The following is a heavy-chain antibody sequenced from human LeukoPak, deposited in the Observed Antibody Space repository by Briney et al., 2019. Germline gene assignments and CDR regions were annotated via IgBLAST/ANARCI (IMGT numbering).Heavy chain of an antibody. D-gene: IGHD6-19*01. V-gene: IGHV4-34*01. CDR1: GGSFSGYY. Sequence: SETLSLTCAVYGGSFSGYYWTWIRQPPGKGLDWIGEINHSGSTNYNPSLKSRVTISVDTSKNQFSLNLSSLTAADTAVYYCARGPYSSGWDYDQMTFDYWGQGTLVTVSS. CDR3: ARGPYSSGWDYDQMTFDY. J-gene: IGHJ4*02. CDR2: INHSGST.